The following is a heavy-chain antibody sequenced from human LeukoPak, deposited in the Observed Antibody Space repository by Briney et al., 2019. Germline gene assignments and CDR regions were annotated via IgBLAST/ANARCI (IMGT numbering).Heavy chain of an antibody. CDR1: GYIFTSYW. CDR3: ARRDGYSSGWFFDY. D-gene: IGHD6-19*01. Sequence: GEALQISCKGSGYIFTSYWIGWGRQMPGKGLEWMGIIYPGDSDTRYSPSFQGQVTISADKSISTAYLQWSSLKASDTAMYCCARRDGYSSGWFFDYWGQGTLVTVSS. J-gene: IGHJ4*02. V-gene: IGHV5-51*01. CDR2: IYPGDSDT.